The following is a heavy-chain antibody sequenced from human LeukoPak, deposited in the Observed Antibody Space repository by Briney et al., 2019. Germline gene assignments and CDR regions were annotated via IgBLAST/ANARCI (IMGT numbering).Heavy chain of an antibody. J-gene: IGHJ4*02. CDR3: ATGYSTGWYYFDY. CDR2: INHNGNVN. V-gene: IGHV3-7*03. D-gene: IGHD6-19*01. Sequence: GGSLRLSCAASGFTFSSYWMNWARQAPGKGLEWVASINHNGNVNYYVDSVKGRFTISRDNAKNTLYLQMNSLRAEDTAVYYCATGYSTGWYYFDYWGQGTLVTVSS. CDR1: GFTFSSYW.